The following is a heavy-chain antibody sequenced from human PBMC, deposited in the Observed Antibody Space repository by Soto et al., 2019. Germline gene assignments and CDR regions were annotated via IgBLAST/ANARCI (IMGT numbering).Heavy chain of an antibody. J-gene: IGHJ4*02. CDR1: GFTFSTYS. CDR3: ERDGGAAGTFDY. Sequence: RGGSLRLSCAASGFTFSTYSMQWVRQAPDKGLEWLAVISCSGGTIFYADSVRGRFTISRDNSKNTLNLQMNSLRPGDTAVYYCERDGGAAGTFDYWGRGTLVPVSS. D-gene: IGHD6-13*01. V-gene: IGHV3-30-3*01. CDR2: ISCSGGTI.